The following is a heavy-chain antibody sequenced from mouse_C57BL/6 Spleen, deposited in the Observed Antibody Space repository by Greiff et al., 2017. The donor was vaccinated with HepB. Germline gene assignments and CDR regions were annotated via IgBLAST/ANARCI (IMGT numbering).Heavy chain of an antibody. CDR3: VRSGLTGFDY. CDR2: ISSGGSYT. J-gene: IGHJ2*01. CDR1: GFTFSSYG. Sequence: EVQGVESGGDLVKPGGSLKLSCAASGFTFSSYGMSWVRQTPDKRLEWVATISSGGSYTYYPDSVKGRFTISRDNAKNTLYLQMSSLKSEDTAMYYCVRSGLTGFDYWGQGTTLTVSS. D-gene: IGHD4-1*01. V-gene: IGHV5-6*01.